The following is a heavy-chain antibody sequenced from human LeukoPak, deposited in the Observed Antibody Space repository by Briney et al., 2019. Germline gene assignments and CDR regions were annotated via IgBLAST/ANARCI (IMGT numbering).Heavy chain of an antibody. CDR1: GFTFSSYA. CDR3: AKDGYSSSWYRGFDY. V-gene: IGHV3-23*01. Sequence: PGGSLRLSCAASGFTFSSYAMSWVRQAPGKGLEWVSAISGSGGSTYYADSVKGRFTISRDNSKNTLYLQMNSLRAEDTAVYYCAKDGYSSSWYRGFDYWGQGTLVTVSS. J-gene: IGHJ4*02. CDR2: ISGSGGST. D-gene: IGHD6-13*01.